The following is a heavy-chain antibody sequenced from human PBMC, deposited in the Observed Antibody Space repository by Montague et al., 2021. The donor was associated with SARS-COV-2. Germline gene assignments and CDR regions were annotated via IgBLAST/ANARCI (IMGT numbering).Heavy chain of an antibody. J-gene: IGHJ4*02. CDR1: GGSISSRSYY. CDR2: IHYTGST. Sequence: SETLSLTCTVSGGSISSRSYYWGWIRQPPGKGLEWIGYIHYTGSTNYNASLKSRVTISIDTSKNQFSLRLNSVTAADTAVYYCARGNYLDYWGQGTLVIVSS. V-gene: IGHV4-61*05. CDR3: ARGNYLDY.